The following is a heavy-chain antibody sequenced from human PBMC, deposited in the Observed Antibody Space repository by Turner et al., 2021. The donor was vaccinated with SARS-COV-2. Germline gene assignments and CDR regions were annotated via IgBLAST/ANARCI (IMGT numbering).Heavy chain of an antibody. CDR2: IWYDGSNK. CDR3: AREHPPSSWQTYYFDF. Sequence: QVQLVESGGGVVQPGRSLRLSCAASGFTFSSYGMHWVRQAPGKGLEWVAIIWYDGSNKYYADSVKGRFTISRDKSKNTLYLQMNSLRAEDTAVYYCAREHPPSSWQTYYFDFWGQGTLVTVSS. J-gene: IGHJ4*02. V-gene: IGHV3-33*01. D-gene: IGHD6-13*01. CDR1: GFTFSSYG.